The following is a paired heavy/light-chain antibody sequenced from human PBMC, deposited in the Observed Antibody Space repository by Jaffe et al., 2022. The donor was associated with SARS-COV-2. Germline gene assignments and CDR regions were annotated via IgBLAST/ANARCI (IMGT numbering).Heavy chain of an antibody. J-gene: IGHJ6*02. CDR1: GYTFTGYF. Sequence: QVQLLQSGAEVKKPGASVKVSCKTSGYTFTGYFIHWVRQAPGQGLEWMGWINPNSGGTKYAQKFQDWVTMTRDTSISTAYMELSRLRSDDTAVYYCARDTAFGDYVMDVWGQGTSVTVSS. D-gene: IGHD2-21*02. CDR2: INPNSGGT. CDR3: ARDTAFGDYVMDV. V-gene: IGHV1-2*04.
Light chain of an antibody. Sequence: QSALTQPASVSGSPGQSITISCTGTRSDVGGYKYVSWYQQHPGKAPKVMIYDVSNRPSGVSNRFSGSKSGNTASLTISGLQAEDEADYYCSSYTSSSTPYVFGTGTKVTVL. V-gene: IGLV2-14*03. CDR1: RSDVGGYKY. CDR3: SSYTSSSTPYV. J-gene: IGLJ1*01. CDR2: DVS.